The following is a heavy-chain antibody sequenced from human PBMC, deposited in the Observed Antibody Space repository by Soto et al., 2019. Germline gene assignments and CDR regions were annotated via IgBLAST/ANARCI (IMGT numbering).Heavy chain of an antibody. D-gene: IGHD1-26*01. Sequence: PGGSLRLSCAASGFTVSNNYMSRVRQAPGKGLEWVGRIKSKRDGGTTDYAAPVKGRFTISRDDSKNMLFLQMDSLKIEDTAVYYCSTDEWEWGQGALVTVSS. CDR3: STDEWE. V-gene: IGHV3-15*05. CDR2: IKSKRDGGTT. CDR1: GFTVSNNY. J-gene: IGHJ4*01.